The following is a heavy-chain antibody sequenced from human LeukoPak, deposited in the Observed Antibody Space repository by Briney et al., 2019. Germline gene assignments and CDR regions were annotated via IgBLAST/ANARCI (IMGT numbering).Heavy chain of an antibody. D-gene: IGHD6-13*01. V-gene: IGHV4-34*01. CDR2: INHSGST. CDR1: GVSFSGYY. CDR3: ARGYRSPRQQLVLADY. Sequence: SETLSLTCAVYGVSFSGYYWSWIRQPPGKGLEWIGEINHSGSTNYNPSLKSRVTISVDTSKNQFSLKLSSVTAADTAVYYCARGYRSPRQQLVLADYWGQGTLVTVSS. J-gene: IGHJ4*02.